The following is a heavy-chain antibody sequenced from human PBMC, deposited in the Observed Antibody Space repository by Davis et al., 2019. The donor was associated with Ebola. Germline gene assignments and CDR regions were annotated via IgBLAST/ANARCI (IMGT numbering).Heavy chain of an antibody. CDR2: IFYSGST. V-gene: IGHV4-61*03. J-gene: IGHJ4*02. D-gene: IGHD3-3*01. Sequence: MPSETLSLTCTVSGASITSPAYYWGWIRQPPGKGLEWIGYIFYSGSTSYTPSLKSRVTISVDTSKTHFSLNVTSVTAADTAVYYCARGDFWSGLDYWGQGILVTVSS. CDR1: GASITSPAYY. CDR3: ARGDFWSGLDY.